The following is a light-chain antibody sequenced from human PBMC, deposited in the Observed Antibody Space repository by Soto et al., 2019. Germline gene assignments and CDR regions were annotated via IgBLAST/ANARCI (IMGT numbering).Light chain of an antibody. V-gene: IGLV2-14*01. CDR2: EVS. CDR3: SSYTSSDTLV. Sequence: QSALTQPASVSGSPGQSITISCTGTSSDVGGYNYVSWYQQHPGKAPKLMIYEVSNRPSGVSNRFSGSKSGNTASLTISRLQAEDEADYYCSSYTSSDTLVFGAGTKLTVL. CDR1: SSDVGGYNY. J-gene: IGLJ2*01.